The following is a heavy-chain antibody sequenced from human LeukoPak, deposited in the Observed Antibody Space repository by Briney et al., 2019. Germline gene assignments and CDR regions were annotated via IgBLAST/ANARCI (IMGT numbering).Heavy chain of an antibody. CDR3: ARSRVIDSYYMDV. D-gene: IGHD2-21*01. Sequence: PSETLSLTCVVSGDSIRSNYYWGWIRQPPGKGLEWIGNIFYSGSTYYNPSLKSRLTISVDTSKNHFSLILSSVTAADTAIYFCARSRVIDSYYMDVWGKGATVTGSS. CDR2: IFYSGST. V-gene: IGHV4-38-2*01. CDR1: GDSIRSNYY. J-gene: IGHJ6*03.